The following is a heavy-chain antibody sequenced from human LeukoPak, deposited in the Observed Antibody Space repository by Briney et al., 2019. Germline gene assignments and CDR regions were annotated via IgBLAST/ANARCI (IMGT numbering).Heavy chain of an antibody. J-gene: IGHJ5*02. CDR3: ARHYYYGSGSYHWFDP. V-gene: IGHV4-34*01. CDR1: DGSFSGYY. D-gene: IGHD3-10*01. Sequence: PLETLSLTCAVYDGSFSGYYWSWIRQPPGKGLEWIGEINHSGSTNYNPSLKSRVTISVDTSKNQFSLKLSSVTAADTAVFYCARHYYYGSGSYHWFDPWGQGTLVTVSS. CDR2: INHSGST.